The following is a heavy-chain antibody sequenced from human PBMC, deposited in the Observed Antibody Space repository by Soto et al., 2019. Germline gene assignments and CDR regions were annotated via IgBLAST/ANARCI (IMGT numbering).Heavy chain of an antibody. Sequence: ASVKVSCKTSGYTFTDYYTHWVRQAPGQGLEWMGWINPKSGGAYFAQKFQGRVTLTRDTSIGTAYIEVNSLTSDDTAVYFCTRENIENSDGLYDAFDIWGQGTTVTVSS. V-gene: IGHV1-2*02. D-gene: IGHD5-18*01. CDR1: GYTFTDYY. CDR3: TRENIENSDGLYDAFDI. J-gene: IGHJ3*02. CDR2: INPKSGGA.